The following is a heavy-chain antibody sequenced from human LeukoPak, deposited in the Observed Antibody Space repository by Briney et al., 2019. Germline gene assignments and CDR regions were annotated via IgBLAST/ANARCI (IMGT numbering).Heavy chain of an antibody. D-gene: IGHD2-2*01. V-gene: IGHV4-39*01. CDR1: GASVSDTSYY. J-gene: IGHJ6*03. CDR3: ARLKFVVVPAATSNYYMDV. Sequence: SETLSLTCTVSGASVSDTSYYWGWIRQSPRNGLEWLGYVYYRGYSYITPSLKSRLSMSVYTSQNQFSLTLTSVTAADTAVYYCARLKFVVVPAATSNYYMDVWGKGTTVTVSS. CDR2: VYYRGYS.